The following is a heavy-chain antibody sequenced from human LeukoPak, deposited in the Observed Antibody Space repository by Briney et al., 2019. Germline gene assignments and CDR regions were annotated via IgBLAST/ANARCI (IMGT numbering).Heavy chain of an antibody. D-gene: IGHD3-22*01. V-gene: IGHV1-69*13. Sequence: ASVKVSCKASGGTFSSYAISWVRQAPGQGLEWMGGIIPIFGTANYAQKFQGRVTITADESTSTVYMELSSLRSEDTAVYYCARGPPYTDYYYDSSGYYYSDAFDIWGQGTMVTVSS. CDR3: ARGPPYTDYYYDSSGYYYSDAFDI. CDR2: IIPIFGTA. J-gene: IGHJ3*02. CDR1: GGTFSSYA.